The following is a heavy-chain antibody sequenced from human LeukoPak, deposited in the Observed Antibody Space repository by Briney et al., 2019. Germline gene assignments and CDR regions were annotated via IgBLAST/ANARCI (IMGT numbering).Heavy chain of an antibody. Sequence: GSLRLSCAASGFTFSSYSMNWVRQAPGKGLEGVSAISGSGDSTYYADSVKGRFTISRDNSKNTLYLQMNSLRAEDTAVYYCATGGPLDHYDSTGSHWGQGTLVTVSS. J-gene: IGHJ4*02. CDR2: ISGSGDST. CDR1: GFTFSSYS. V-gene: IGHV3-23*01. D-gene: IGHD3-22*01. CDR3: ATGGPLDHYDSTGSH.